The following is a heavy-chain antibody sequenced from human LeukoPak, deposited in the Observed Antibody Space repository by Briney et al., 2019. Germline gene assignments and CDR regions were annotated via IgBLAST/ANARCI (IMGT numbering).Heavy chain of an antibody. CDR1: GGSISSYY. J-gene: IGHJ3*02. D-gene: IGHD3-9*01. CDR3: ARQKAFDWLSLGAFDI. Sequence: KSSETLSLTCTVSGGSISSYYWSWIRQPPGQGLEWIGYIYYSGSTNYNPSLKSRVTISVDTSKNQFSLKLSSVTAADTAVYYCARQKAFDWLSLGAFDIWGQGTMVTVSS. V-gene: IGHV4-59*08. CDR2: IYYSGST.